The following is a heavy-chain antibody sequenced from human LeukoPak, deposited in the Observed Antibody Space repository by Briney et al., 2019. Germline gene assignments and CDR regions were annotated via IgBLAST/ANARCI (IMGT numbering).Heavy chain of an antibody. CDR2: ISGSGGST. V-gene: IGHV3-23*01. Sequence: GGSLRLSCAASGFTFSNYAMSWVRQAPGKGLEWVSGISGSGGSTYYADSVKGRFTISRDNSKNTLYLQMNSLRAEDTAVYYCAKVNYCDTSADFDYWGQGTLVTVSS. CDR1: GFTFSNYA. CDR3: AKVNYCDTSADFDY. D-gene: IGHD3-22*01. J-gene: IGHJ4*02.